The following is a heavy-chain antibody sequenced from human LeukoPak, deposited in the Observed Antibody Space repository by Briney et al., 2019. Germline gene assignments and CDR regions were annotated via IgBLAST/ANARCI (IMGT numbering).Heavy chain of an antibody. Sequence: GGSLRLSCAASGFTFSSYAMSWVRQAPGKGLEWVSAISGSGGSTYYADSVKGRFTISRDNSKNTLYLQMNSLRAEDTAVYYXXXXXXXXYYDDAFDIWGQGTMVTVSS. CDR2: ISGSGGST. CDR1: GFTFSSYA. V-gene: IGHV3-23*01. J-gene: IGHJ3*02. D-gene: IGHD1-26*01. CDR3: XXXXXXXYYDDAFDI.